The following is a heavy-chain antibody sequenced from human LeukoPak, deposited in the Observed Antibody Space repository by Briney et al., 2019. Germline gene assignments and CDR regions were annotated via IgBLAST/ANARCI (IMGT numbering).Heavy chain of an antibody. V-gene: IGHV4-59*08. J-gene: IGHJ4*02. CDR2: IYYSGST. Sequence: PSETLSLTCTVSGGSISSYYWSWIRQPPGKGLEWIGYIYYSGSTNYNPSLKSRVTISVDTSKNQFSLKLRSVTAADTAVYYCARRYCSGGSCYSALDYWGQGTLVTVSS. CDR1: GGSISSYY. CDR3: ARRYCSGGSCYSALDY. D-gene: IGHD2-15*01.